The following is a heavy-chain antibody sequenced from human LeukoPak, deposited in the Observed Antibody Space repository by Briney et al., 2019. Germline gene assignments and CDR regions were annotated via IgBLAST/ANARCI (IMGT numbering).Heavy chain of an antibody. CDR3: ARRWDFDY. V-gene: IGHV3-53*04. CDR2: IYSGGNT. J-gene: IGHJ4*02. CDR1: GFTVSSNY. Sequence: GGSLRLSCAASGFTVSSNYMSWVRQAPGKGLEWVSVIYSGGNTYCADSVKGRFTISRHNSKNTVYLHMKSLRPEDTAVYYCARRWDFDYWGQGTLVTVSS. D-gene: IGHD5-24*01.